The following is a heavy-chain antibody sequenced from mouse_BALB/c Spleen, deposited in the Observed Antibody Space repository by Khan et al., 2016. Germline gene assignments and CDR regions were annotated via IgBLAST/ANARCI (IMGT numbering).Heavy chain of an antibody. CDR3: ANYGSSGYFDY. V-gene: IGHV9-3*02. D-gene: IGHD1-1*01. CDR1: GYSFRNYG. J-gene: IGHJ2*01. CDR2: INTNTGEP. Sequence: QIQLVQSGPELKKPGETVKISCKASGYSFRNYGLNCVKQAPGKGLKWMGWINTNTGEPTYAEEFKGRFAFSLETSASTAYLQINNLKIEDTSTYFCANYGSSGYFDYGGQGTTLAVSS.